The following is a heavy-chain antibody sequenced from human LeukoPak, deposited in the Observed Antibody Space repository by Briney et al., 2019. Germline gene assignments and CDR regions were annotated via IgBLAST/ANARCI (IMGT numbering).Heavy chain of an antibody. D-gene: IGHD1-1*01. CDR1: GYTFTGYY. CDR3: ARVGTGTTPDAFDI. Sequence: ASVKVSCKASGYTFTGYYMHWVRQAPGQGLEWMGWINPNSGGTNYAQKFQGRVTMTRDTSISTAYMELSRLRSDDTAVYYCARVGTGTTPDAFDIWGQGTMVTVSS. V-gene: IGHV1-2*02. CDR2: INPNSGGT. J-gene: IGHJ3*02.